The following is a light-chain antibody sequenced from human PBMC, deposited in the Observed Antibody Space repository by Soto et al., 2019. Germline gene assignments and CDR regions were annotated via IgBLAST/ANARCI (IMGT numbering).Light chain of an antibody. V-gene: IGKV3D-15*01. J-gene: IGKJ5*01. Sequence: DIVLTQSPGTLSLTPGERATLSCRASQSVSSNLAWYQQKPGQAPRLLIFDAYNRATGIPGRFSGSGSGTEFTLTISSLQSEDFATYYCQQHGQWPITFGQGTRLEI. CDR2: DAY. CDR3: QQHGQWPIT. CDR1: QSVSSN.